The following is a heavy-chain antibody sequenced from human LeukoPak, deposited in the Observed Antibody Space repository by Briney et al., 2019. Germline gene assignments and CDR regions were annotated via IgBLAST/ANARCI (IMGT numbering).Heavy chain of an antibody. CDR2: ISGSGDKI. V-gene: IGHV3-23*01. CDR1: GFTFSNSA. D-gene: IGHD1-26*01. J-gene: IGHJ4*02. CDR3: AKDWSCDY. Sequence: GGSLRLSCAASGFTFSNSAMTWVRQAPGKGLEWVSAISGSGDKIHYADSVKGRFTISRDNSKNTLYLQMHSLRVEDTAIYYCAKDWSCDYWGQGTLITVSS.